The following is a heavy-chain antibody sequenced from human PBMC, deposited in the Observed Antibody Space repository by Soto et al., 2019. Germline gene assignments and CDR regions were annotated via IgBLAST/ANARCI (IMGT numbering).Heavy chain of an antibody. CDR1: GGSISSSSYY. Sequence: SETLSLTCTVSGGSISSSSYYWGWIRQPPGKGLERIGSIYYSGSTYYNPSLKSRVTISVDTSKNQFSLKLSSVTAADTAVYYCARGSSSSRRPLGPYNWFDPWGQGTLVTVSS. V-gene: IGHV4-39*01. J-gene: IGHJ5*02. CDR3: ARGSSSSRRPLGPYNWFDP. D-gene: IGHD6-6*01. CDR2: IYYSGST.